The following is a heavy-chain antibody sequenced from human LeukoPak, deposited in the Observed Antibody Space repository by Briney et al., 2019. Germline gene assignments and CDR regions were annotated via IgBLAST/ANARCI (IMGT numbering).Heavy chain of an antibody. V-gene: IGHV7-4-1*02. CDR1: GYTFTNYA. CDR3: ARLLPSDGYNFILKY. Sequence: ASVKVSCKASGYTFTNYAMNWVRQAPGQGLEWMGWINTKTGNPTYAQGFTGRFVFSLDTSVRTAYVQISGLKAEDTAVYYCARLLPSDGYNFILKYWGQGTLVTVSS. D-gene: IGHD5-24*01. J-gene: IGHJ4*02. CDR2: INTKTGNP.